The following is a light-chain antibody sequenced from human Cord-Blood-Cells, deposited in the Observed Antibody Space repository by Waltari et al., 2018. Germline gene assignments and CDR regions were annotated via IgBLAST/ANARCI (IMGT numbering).Light chain of an antibody. J-gene: IGKJ1*01. V-gene: IGKV4-1*01. Sequence: DIVMTQSPASLSVSLGERATINCKSSQSVLYSSNNKYYLAWDQQKPGQLPKLLIYLASTRESGVPDRFSGSGSGTDFTLTISSLQAEDVAVYYCQQYYSTPQTFGQGIKVEIK. CDR1: QSVLYSSNNKYY. CDR2: LAS. CDR3: QQYYSTPQT.